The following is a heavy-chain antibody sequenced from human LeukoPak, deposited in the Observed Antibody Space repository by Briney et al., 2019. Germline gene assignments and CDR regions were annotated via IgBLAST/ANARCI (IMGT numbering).Heavy chain of an antibody. CDR1: GYTFTSYA. V-gene: IGHV7-4-1*02. Sequence: GASVKVSCKASGYTFTSYAMNWVRQAPGQGLEWMGWINTNTGNPTYAQGFTGRFVFSLDTSVSTAYLQISSLKAEDTAVYYCAREFPGLLPTAPRGYYFDYWGQGTLVTVSS. CDR3: AREFPGLLPTAPRGYYFDY. D-gene: IGHD2-2*01. J-gene: IGHJ4*02. CDR2: INTNTGNP.